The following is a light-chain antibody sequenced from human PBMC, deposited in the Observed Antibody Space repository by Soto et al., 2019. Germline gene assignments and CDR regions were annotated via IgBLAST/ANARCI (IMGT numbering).Light chain of an antibody. CDR3: AAWDDTLKRYV. J-gene: IGLJ1*01. CDR2: YNN. Sequence: QSALTQPPSASETPGQTLSISCSGSNXNIASNTVNWYQHLPGTAPKLLIYYNNQRPSGVPDRFSGSKSGTSASLAISGLQSEDESDYYCAAWDDTLKRYVFGTGTKVTVL. CDR1: NXNIASNT. V-gene: IGLV1-44*01.